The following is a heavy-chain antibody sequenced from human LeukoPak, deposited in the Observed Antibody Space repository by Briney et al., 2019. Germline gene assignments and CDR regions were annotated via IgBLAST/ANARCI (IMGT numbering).Heavy chain of an antibody. J-gene: IGHJ4*02. V-gene: IGHV4-39*07. CDR2: IYYSGST. Sequence: SETLSLTCTVSGGSISSSSYYWGWLRQPPGKGLEWIGSIYYSGSTYYHPSLKSRVTISVDTAKNQFSLKLSSVTAADTAVYYCARAEGGYWGQGTLVTVSS. CDR3: ARAEGGY. CDR1: GGSISSSSYY. D-gene: IGHD3-16*01.